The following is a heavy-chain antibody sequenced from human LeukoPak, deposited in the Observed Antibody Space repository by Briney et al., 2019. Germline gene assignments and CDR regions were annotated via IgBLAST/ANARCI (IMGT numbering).Heavy chain of an antibody. J-gene: IGHJ4*02. CDR1: GFTFSNYR. CDR2: IKSDGGEK. D-gene: IGHD3-3*01. Sequence: GGSLRLSCAASGFTFSNYRMTWVRQTPGKGLEWVASIKSDGGEKYYVDSVKGRFTISRDNSKNTLYLQMNSLRAEDTAVYYCAKDSSDFWSGYFPFDYWGQGTLVTVSS. CDR3: AKDSSDFWSGYFPFDY. V-gene: IGHV3-7*01.